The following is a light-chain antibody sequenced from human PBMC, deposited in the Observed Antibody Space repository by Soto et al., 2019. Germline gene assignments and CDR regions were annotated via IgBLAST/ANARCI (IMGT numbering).Light chain of an antibody. CDR2: DVS. Sequence: QSALTQPRSVSGSPGRSVTISCTGTSSDIGGHISVSWFQQHPGKAPKLMIYDVSKRPSGVPDRFSGSKSGNTASLTISGLRGEDGADYYCCSSPGAFYVFESGTKVPFL. J-gene: IGLJ1*01. CDR1: SSDIGGHIS. V-gene: IGLV2-11*01. CDR3: CSSPGAFYV.